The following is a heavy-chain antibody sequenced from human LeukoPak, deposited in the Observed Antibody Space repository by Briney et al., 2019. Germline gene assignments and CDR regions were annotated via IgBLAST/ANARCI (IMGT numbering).Heavy chain of an antibody. CDR3: VRSSGFPGY. Sequence: GGSLRLSCAASGFTLSNYWMHWVRQAPGKGLVWVSRITSDGSSTNYADSVKGRFTNSRDNAKNTLYLQMNSLRAEDTAVYYCVRSSGFPGYWGQGTLVTVSS. D-gene: IGHD3-22*01. CDR2: ITSDGSST. V-gene: IGHV3-74*01. J-gene: IGHJ4*02. CDR1: GFTLSNYW.